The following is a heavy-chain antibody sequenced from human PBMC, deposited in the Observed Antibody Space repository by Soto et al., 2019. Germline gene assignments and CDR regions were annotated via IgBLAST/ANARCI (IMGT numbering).Heavy chain of an antibody. V-gene: IGHV1-18*01. J-gene: IGHJ5*02. Sequence: ASVKVSCKASGYTFTIYGISWVRQAPGQGLEWMGWISAYNGNTNYAQKLQGRVTMTTDTSTSTAYMELRSLRSDDTAVYYCARVVSVAGPYNWFDPWGQGTLVT. CDR1: GYTFTIYG. CDR2: ISAYNGNT. D-gene: IGHD6-19*01. CDR3: ARVVSVAGPYNWFDP.